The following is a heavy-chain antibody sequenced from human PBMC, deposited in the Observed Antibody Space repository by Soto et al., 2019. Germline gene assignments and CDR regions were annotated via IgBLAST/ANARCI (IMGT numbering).Heavy chain of an antibody. J-gene: IGHJ4*02. CDR1: GDSINSRY. V-gene: IGHV4-59*11. CDR2: IDYVGST. D-gene: IGHD3-10*01. Sequence: PSETLSLTCIVSGDSINSRYWSWIRQPPGKGLEWIGYIDYVGSTNYAPSLQSRVTMSVDTSKDQVSLKLRYVTAADTAVYYCVRQRGNYFDFWGQGTLGTVSS. CDR3: VRQRGNYFDF.